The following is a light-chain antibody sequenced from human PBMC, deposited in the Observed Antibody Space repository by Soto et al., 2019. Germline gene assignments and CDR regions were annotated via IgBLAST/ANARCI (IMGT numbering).Light chain of an antibody. J-gene: IGLJ1*01. Sequence: IYYTGTSSDVGGYNYVSWYQHHPGKAPKLMIYDVSNRPSGVSNRFSGSKSGNTASLIISGLQAEDEADYYCSSYTSSSTLSTYVFGTGTKVTVL. CDR1: SSDVGGYNY. V-gene: IGLV2-14*03. CDR2: DVS. CDR3: SSYTSSSTLSTYV.